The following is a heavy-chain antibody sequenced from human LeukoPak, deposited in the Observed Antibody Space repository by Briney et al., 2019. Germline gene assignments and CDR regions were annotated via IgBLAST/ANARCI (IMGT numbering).Heavy chain of an antibody. J-gene: IGHJ4*02. CDR3: ARDLLEWYFDY. V-gene: IGHV3-66*01. D-gene: IGHD3-3*01. Sequence: GGSLRLSCAASGLTVSSTYMSWVRQTPGKGLEWVSVVYSGGSTYYADSVKGRFTISRDNSKNTLYLQMNSLRAEDTAVYYCARDLLEWYFDYWGQGTLVTVSS. CDR1: GLTVSSTY. CDR2: VYSGGST.